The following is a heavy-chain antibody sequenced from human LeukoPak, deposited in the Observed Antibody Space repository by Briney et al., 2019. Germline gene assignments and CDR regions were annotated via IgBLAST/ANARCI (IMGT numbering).Heavy chain of an antibody. CDR3: ARDGYFDY. CDR1: GYTFTNFN. Sequence: GASVKVSCRXSGYTFTNFNIAWVRQTPGQGLEWVGWISPYNGNTKYAQKFQGRVTMTTDTSTSTAYIELRSLTFDDTAIYYCARDGYFDYWGQGTLVTVSS. CDR2: ISPYNGNT. V-gene: IGHV1-18*01. J-gene: IGHJ4*02.